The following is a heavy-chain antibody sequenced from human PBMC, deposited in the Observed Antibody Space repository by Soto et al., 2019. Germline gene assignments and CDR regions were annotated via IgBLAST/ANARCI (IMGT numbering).Heavy chain of an antibody. CDR1: GFTFTSYA. D-gene: IGHD5-12*01. CDR3: ARNHGPTTSENWFDH. CDR2: RNAGNGTP. V-gene: IGHV1-3*02. Sequence: ASVKVSCKASGFTFTSYAMHWVRPAPGRRLEWMGWRNAGNGTPTYSQAFLARVTITRDTSASTAYMELSSLRSEDMAVYYCARNHGPTTSENWFDHWGQGTLVTVSA. J-gene: IGHJ5*02.